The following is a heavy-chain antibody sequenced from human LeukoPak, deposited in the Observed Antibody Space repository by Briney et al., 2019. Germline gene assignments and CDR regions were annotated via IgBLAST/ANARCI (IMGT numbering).Heavy chain of an antibody. CDR2: ITSSGST. D-gene: IGHD4-17*01. V-gene: IGHV3-23*01. J-gene: IGHJ4*02. Sequence: GGSLRLSCAASGFTFNNYAMNWVRQAPGKGLEWVSVITSSGSTYYADSVKGRFTISRDNSENTLYLQMNSLRAEDTAIYYCAKDLYGDYDFDCWGRGTLVTVSS. CDR1: GFTFNNYA. CDR3: AKDLYGDYDFDC.